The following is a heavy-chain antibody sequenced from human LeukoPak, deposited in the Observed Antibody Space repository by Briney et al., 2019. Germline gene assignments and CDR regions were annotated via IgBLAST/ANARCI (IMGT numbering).Heavy chain of an antibody. CDR3: VRHKGGTTFDY. CDR2: FSYSGHT. D-gene: IGHD1-7*01. V-gene: IGHV4-61*01. CDR1: GDSVDSHNNY. Sequence: SETLSLTCAVYGDSVDSHNNYWSWVRQPPGKGLEWIGYFSYSGHTNYSPSLKSRVTMSTDTSKTQFSLRLYSVTAADTAVYYCVRHKGGTTFDYWGQGTLVTVSS. J-gene: IGHJ4*02.